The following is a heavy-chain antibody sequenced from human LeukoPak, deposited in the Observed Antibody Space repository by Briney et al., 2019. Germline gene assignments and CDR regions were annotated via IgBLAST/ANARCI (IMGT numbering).Heavy chain of an antibody. CDR1: GGSLISTTYY. V-gene: IGHV4-39*07. J-gene: IGHJ4*02. Sequence: PSETLSLTCAVSGGSLISTTYYWGWIRQPPGKGLEWIGSIYYSGSTYYNPSLKSRVTISVDTPKNQFSLKLSSVTAADTAVYYCARTPKDIVVVPAAFYFDYWGQGTLVTVSS. D-gene: IGHD2-2*01. CDR3: ARTPKDIVVVPAAFYFDY. CDR2: IYYSGST.